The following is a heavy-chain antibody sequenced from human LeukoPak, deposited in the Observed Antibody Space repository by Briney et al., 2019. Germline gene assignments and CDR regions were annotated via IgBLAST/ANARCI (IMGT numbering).Heavy chain of an antibody. V-gene: IGHV4-4*02. CDR2: IHHSGST. Sequence: SSGTLSFTCAVSGDSISSNNWWTWVRQPPGKGLEWIGDIHHSGSTNYNPSLKTRVTISVDKSKNQFSLNLNSMTAADTALYYCARGAYYGSGNVFDLWGQGTMVTVSS. CDR3: ARGAYYGSGNVFDL. CDR1: GDSISSNNW. D-gene: IGHD3-10*01. J-gene: IGHJ3*01.